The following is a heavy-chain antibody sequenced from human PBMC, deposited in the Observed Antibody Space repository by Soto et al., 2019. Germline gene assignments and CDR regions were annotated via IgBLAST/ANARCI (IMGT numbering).Heavy chain of an antibody. D-gene: IGHD1-26*01. CDR1: GGSISSYD. CDR3: ARVSPGWELLPDYYYYGMDV. J-gene: IGHJ6*02. Sequence: SETLCLTCTVSGGSISSYDGSWIRQPPGKGLEWIGYIYYSGSTNYNPSLKSRVTISVDTSKNQFSLKLSSVTAADTAVYYCARVSPGWELLPDYYYYGMDVWGQGTTVTVSS. CDR2: IYYSGST. V-gene: IGHV4-59*01.